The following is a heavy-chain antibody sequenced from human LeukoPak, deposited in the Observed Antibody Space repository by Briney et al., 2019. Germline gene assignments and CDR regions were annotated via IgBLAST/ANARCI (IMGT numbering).Heavy chain of an antibody. V-gene: IGHV3-48*01. CDR1: GFTFSTFS. CDR2: RSNDII. CDR3: ARDLSWSFDY. D-gene: IGHD3-10*01. Sequence: GGSLRLSCAASGFTFSTFSMNWIRQAPGKGLEWISYRSNDIIRYADSVKGRFIISRDNAKNSLYLQMNSLRAEDTAAYYCARDLSWSFDYWGQGTLVTVSS. J-gene: IGHJ4*02.